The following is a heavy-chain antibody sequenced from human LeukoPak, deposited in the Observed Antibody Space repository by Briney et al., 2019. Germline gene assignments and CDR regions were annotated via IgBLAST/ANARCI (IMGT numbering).Heavy chain of an antibody. Sequence: PGGSLRLSCAASGFTFRSYGMHCGRQAPGKGLEWVAVISYDESNKQYADSVKGRFTISRDNSKNTLYLQMNSLRAGDTAVYYCAKDYFSVTYYDFWSGFGDYWGQGTLVTVSS. CDR3: AKDYFSVTYYDFWSGFGDY. CDR2: ISYDESNK. D-gene: IGHD3-3*01. CDR1: GFTFRSYG. J-gene: IGHJ4*02. V-gene: IGHV3-30*18.